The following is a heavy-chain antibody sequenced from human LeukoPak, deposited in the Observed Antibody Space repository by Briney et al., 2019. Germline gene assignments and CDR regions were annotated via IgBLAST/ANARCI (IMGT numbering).Heavy chain of an antibody. Sequence: ASVKVSCKASGDTFTRYSMHWVRQAPGQGLEWMAIINPSGGGTKYAQKFQGRVTMTRDTPTNTVYMELCSLRTEDTAVYYCASVYLYGMDVWGQGTTVTVSS. CDR3: ASVYLYGMDV. CDR2: INPSGGGT. V-gene: IGHV1-46*01. J-gene: IGHJ6*02. CDR1: GDTFTRYS. D-gene: IGHD2-8*01.